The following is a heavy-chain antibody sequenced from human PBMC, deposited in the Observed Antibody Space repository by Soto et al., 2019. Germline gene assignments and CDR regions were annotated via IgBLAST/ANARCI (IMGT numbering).Heavy chain of an antibody. J-gene: IGHJ5*02. V-gene: IGHV4-4*02. CDR2: IYHSGST. D-gene: IGHD2-2*01. Sequence: SETLSLTCAASGGSISSSNWWSWVRQPPGKGLEWIGEIYHSGSTNYNPSLKSRVTISVDKSKNQFSLKLSSVTAADTAVYYCARAGAAAMGWFDPWGQGTLVTVSS. CDR1: GGSISSSNW. CDR3: ARAGAAAMGWFDP.